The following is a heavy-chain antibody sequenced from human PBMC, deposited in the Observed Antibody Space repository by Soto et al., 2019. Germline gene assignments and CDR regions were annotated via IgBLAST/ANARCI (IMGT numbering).Heavy chain of an antibody. J-gene: IGHJ4*02. D-gene: IGHD6-13*01. CDR1: GFTFSGYG. CDR3: AKYSSIHNRLTQVDY. CDR2: ISYDGSNK. V-gene: IGHV3-30*18. Sequence: GGSLRLSYAASGFTFSGYGMHWVRQAPGKGLEWVAVISYDGSNKYYADSVKGRFTISRDNSKNTLYLQMNSLRAEDTAVYYCAKYSSIHNRLTQVDYLGQGTLVTVSS.